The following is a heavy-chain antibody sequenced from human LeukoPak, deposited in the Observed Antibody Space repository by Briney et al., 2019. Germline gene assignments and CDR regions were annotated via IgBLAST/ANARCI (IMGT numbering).Heavy chain of an antibody. J-gene: IGHJ4*02. CDR3: ARGAVNSVY. CDR1: GFTFSSHW. Sequence: PGGSLRLPCAASGFTFSSHWMSWVRQAPGKGLEWVAKIKQDGSEKSYVDSVKGRFSISRDNAKNSLFLQMNSLRADDTAVYYCARGAVNSVYWGQGTLVTVSS. D-gene: IGHD5/OR15-5a*01. CDR2: IKQDGSEK. V-gene: IGHV3-7*01.